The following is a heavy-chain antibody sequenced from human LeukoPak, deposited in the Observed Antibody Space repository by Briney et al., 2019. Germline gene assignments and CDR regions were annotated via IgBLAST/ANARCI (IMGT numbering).Heavy chain of an antibody. CDR3: ARRPGEYGGNGFDN. CDR1: GDSISSSSYY. D-gene: IGHD4-23*01. J-gene: IGHJ4*02. CDR2: IYYSGST. V-gene: IGHV4-39*01. Sequence: SETLSLTCTVSGDSISSSSYYWAWIRQPPGKGLEWIGSIYYSGSTHYNPSLKSRVSISVDTSKNQFSLKLSSVTAADTAVYYCARRPGEYGGNGFDNWGQGTLVTVSS.